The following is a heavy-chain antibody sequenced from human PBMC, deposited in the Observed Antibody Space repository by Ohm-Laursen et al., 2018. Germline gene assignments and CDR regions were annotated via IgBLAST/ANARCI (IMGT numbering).Heavy chain of an antibody. CDR3: ARGGQQQVEDY. CDR2: ISSSGSTI. V-gene: IGHV3-11*01. J-gene: IGHJ4*02. Sequence: GSLRLSCSASGFTFSDHYMNWIRQAPGMGLEWLSYISSSGSTIFYADSVKGRFTISRDNAKNSLYLQMNSLRAEDTAVYYCARGGQQQVEDYWGQGTLVTVSS. D-gene: IGHD6-13*01. CDR1: GFTFSDHY.